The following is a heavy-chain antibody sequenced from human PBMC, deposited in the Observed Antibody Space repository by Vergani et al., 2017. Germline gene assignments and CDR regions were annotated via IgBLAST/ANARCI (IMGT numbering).Heavy chain of an antibody. CDR3: AGGYSSSWYRVYYYSMDV. V-gene: IGHV7-4-1*02. J-gene: IGHJ6*02. D-gene: IGHD6-13*01. Sequence: QVQLVQSGSELKKPGASVKVSCKSSVYTFTSYAMNWVRQAPGQGLEWMGWINTNTGNPTYAQGFIGRFVFSLDTSVSTAYLQISSLKAEDTAVYYCAGGYSSSWYRVYYYSMDVWDQGTTVTVSS. CDR1: VYTFTSYA. CDR2: INTNTGNP.